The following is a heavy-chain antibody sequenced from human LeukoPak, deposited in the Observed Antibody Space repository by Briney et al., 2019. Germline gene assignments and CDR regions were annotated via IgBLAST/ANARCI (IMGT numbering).Heavy chain of an antibody. CDR1: GFTFSSYA. CDR2: ISASGSST. D-gene: IGHD4-17*01. Sequence: GGSLRLSCAASGFTFSSYAMSWVRQAPGKGLEWLSGISASGSSTYYAKSVKGRSTLSRDNPKNMVYLQMNSLRAEDTAVYYCAREGYGDSSGMDVWGQGTTVTVSS. J-gene: IGHJ6*02. CDR3: AREGYGDSSGMDV. V-gene: IGHV3-23*01.